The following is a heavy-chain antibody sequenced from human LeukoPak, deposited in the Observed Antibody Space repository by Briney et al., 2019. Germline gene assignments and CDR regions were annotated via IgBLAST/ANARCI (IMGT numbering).Heavy chain of an antibody. D-gene: IGHD6-19*01. J-gene: IGHJ4*02. Sequence: SETLSLICTVSGGSISSYYWSWIRQPAGKGLEWIGRIYTSGSTNYNPSLKSRVTMSVDTSKNQFSLKLSSVIAADTAVYYCANGRAVAGKGYFDYWGQGTLVTVSS. V-gene: IGHV4-4*07. CDR3: ANGRAVAGKGYFDY. CDR2: IYTSGST. CDR1: GGSISSYY.